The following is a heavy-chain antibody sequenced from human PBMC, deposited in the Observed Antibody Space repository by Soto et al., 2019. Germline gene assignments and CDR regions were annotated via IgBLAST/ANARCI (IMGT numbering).Heavy chain of an antibody. CDR2: ISSDGTTT. D-gene: IGHD2-8*01. CDR1: GFTFRKFW. J-gene: IGHJ1*01. CDR3: AIQDCTNDVCLEAAVTVGGALES. Sequence: EVQLVQSGGGLAQPGKSLRLSCAASGFTFRKFWMHWVRQVPGKGPVWVSYISSDGTTTDYADSVQGRFNISRENDKDTLYLQMDSLRAEDTAVYYCAIQDCTNDVCLEAAVTVGGALESWGQGTLVTVSS. V-gene: IGHV3-74*01.